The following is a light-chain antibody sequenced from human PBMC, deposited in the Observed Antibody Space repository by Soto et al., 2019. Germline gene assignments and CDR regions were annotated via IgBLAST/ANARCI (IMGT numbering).Light chain of an antibody. V-gene: IGLV1-51*02. Sequence: QSVLTQPPSVSAAPGQKVTISCSGSSSNIGNNYASWYQQLPGTAPKLLIYENNKRPSGIRDRFSGSMSGTSATLGITGLQTGDEADYYCGTWDSSLSAVVFGGGTQLTVL. CDR1: SSNIGNNY. CDR3: GTWDSSLSAVV. CDR2: ENN. J-gene: IGLJ3*02.